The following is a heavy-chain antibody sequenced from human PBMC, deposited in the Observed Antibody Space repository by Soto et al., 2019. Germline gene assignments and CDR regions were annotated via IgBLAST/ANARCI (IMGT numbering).Heavy chain of an antibody. Sequence: QVQLVQSGAEVKKPGASVKVSCKASGYTFTSYAMHWVRQAPGQRLEWMGWINAGNGNTKYSQKFQGRVTITRDTSGSTAYMELSSLRSEDTAVYYCARDRRNYYYYYMDVWGKGTTVTVSS. CDR3: ARDRRNYYYYYMDV. J-gene: IGHJ6*03. CDR2: INAGNGNT. CDR1: GYTFTSYA. V-gene: IGHV1-3*01.